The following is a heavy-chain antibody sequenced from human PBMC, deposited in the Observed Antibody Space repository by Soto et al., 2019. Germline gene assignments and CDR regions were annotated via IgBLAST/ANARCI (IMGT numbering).Heavy chain of an antibody. D-gene: IGHD3-10*01. V-gene: IGHV3-7*03. CDR3: ARHQIGQRALDY. Sequence: GGSLRLSCATSGFAFNLHWMSWVRQAPGKGLEWVASLNEDGSAKFYADSVTGPFIISRDNPKKSVHLQMSSLRAEDTAVYYCARHQIGQRALDYWGQGILVTVSS. CDR2: LNEDGSAK. CDR1: GFAFNLHW. J-gene: IGHJ4*02.